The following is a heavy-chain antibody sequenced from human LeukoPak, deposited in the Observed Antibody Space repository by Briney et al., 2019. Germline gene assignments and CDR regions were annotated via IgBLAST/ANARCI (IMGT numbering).Heavy chain of an antibody. CDR3: ARGLALRYFDWLSTEYFQH. CDR1: GGTFSSYA. D-gene: IGHD3-9*01. CDR2: IIPILGIA. V-gene: IGHV1-69*04. J-gene: IGHJ1*01. Sequence: SVKVSCKASGGTFSSYAISWVRQAPGQGLEWMGRIIPILGIANYAQKFQGRVTITADKSTSTAYMELSSLRSEDTAVYYCARGLALRYFDWLSTEYFQHWGQGTLVTVSS.